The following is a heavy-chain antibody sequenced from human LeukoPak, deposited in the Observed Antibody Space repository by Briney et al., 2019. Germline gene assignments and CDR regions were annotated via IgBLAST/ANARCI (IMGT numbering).Heavy chain of an antibody. CDR2: ISGSGVTT. D-gene: IGHD1-26*01. CDR3: ARDPYSGSYYAYYYYYMDV. J-gene: IGHJ6*03. Sequence: GGSLRLSCAASGFAFLNYGMSWVRQAPGKGLGWVSAISGSGVTTYYAGSVKGRFTISRDNAKNSLYLQMDSRRAEDTAVYYCARDPYSGSYYAYYYYYMDVWGKGTTVTVSS. V-gene: IGHV3-23*01. CDR1: GFAFLNYG.